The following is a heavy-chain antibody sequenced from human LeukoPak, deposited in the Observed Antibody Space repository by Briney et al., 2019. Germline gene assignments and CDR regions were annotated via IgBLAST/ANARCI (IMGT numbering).Heavy chain of an antibody. CDR2: IIPIFGTA. Sequence: SVKVSCKASGGTFSSYAISWVRQAPGQGLEWMGRIIPIFGTANCAQKFQGRVTITTDESTSTAYMELSSLRSEDTAVYYCARAGGYSYGYPYWGQGTLVTVSS. CDR3: ARAGGYSYGYPY. J-gene: IGHJ4*02. CDR1: GGTFSSYA. V-gene: IGHV1-69*05. D-gene: IGHD5-18*01.